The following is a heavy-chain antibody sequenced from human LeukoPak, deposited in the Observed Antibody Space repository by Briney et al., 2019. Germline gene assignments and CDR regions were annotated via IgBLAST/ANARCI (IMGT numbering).Heavy chain of an antibody. V-gene: IGHV4-59*01. CDR2: IYYSGNS. Sequence: SETLSLTCTVSGGSISSYYWSWIRQPPGKGLEWIGYIYYSGNSNYNPYLKSRVTISVDTSKNQFSLKLSSVTAADTAVYYCARARHPNWFDPWGQGTLVTVSS. J-gene: IGHJ5*02. CDR1: GGSISSYY. CDR3: ARARHPNWFDP.